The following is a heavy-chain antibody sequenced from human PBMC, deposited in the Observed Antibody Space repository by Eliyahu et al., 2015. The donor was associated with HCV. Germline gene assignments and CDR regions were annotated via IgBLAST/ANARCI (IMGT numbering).Heavy chain of an antibody. CDR3: AKDLSYDRGLRAFDI. CDR2: ISWNSGSI. J-gene: IGHJ3*02. CDR1: GFTFDXYA. V-gene: IGHV3-9*01. Sequence: EVQLVESGGGLVQPGRSLRLSCAAPGFTFDXYAMHWVRQAPGKGLEWVSGISWNSGSIGYADSVKGRFTISRDNAKNSLYLQMNSLRAEDTALYYCAKDLSYDRGLRAFDIWGQGTMVTVSS. D-gene: IGHD3-22*01.